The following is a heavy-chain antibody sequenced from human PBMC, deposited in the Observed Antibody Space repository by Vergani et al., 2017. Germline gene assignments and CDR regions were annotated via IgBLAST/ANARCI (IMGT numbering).Heavy chain of an antibody. CDR2: IYYSGST. Sequence: QVQLQESGPGLVKPSETLSLTCTVSGGSISSYYWSWIRQPPGKGLEWIGYIYYSGSTNYNPSLKSRVTISVDTSKNQFSLKLSSVTAADTAVYYCARSIGSSSLYGLDFDYWGQGTLVTVSS. J-gene: IGHJ4*02. V-gene: IGHV4-59*01. CDR3: ARSIGSSSLYGLDFDY. D-gene: IGHD6-13*01. CDR1: GGSISSYY.